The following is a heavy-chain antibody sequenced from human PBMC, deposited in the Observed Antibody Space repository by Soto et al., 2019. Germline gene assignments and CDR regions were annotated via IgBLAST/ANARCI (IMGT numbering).Heavy chain of an antibody. D-gene: IGHD6-19*01. CDR3: AKNGGPRQWLEYYFDY. CDR1: GFTFSSYA. CDR2: ISGSGGST. Sequence: GGSLRLSCAASGFTFSSYAMSWVRQAPGKGLEWVSAISGSGGSTYYADSVKGRFTISGDNSKNTLYLKMNSLRAEDTAVYYCAKNGGPRQWLEYYFDYWGQGTLVTVSS. V-gene: IGHV3-23*01. J-gene: IGHJ4*02.